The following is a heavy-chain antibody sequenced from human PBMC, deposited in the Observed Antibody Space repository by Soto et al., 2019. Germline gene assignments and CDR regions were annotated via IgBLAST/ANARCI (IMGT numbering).Heavy chain of an antibody. Sequence: QVQLVQSGAEVKKPGSSVKVSCKASGGTFSSYAISWVRQAPGQGLEWMGGIIPIFGTANYAQKFQGRVTITADESTSTADMELSSLRSEDTAVYYCARYVAAAGLGLNWFDPWGQGTLVTVSS. CDR1: GGTFSSYA. J-gene: IGHJ5*02. V-gene: IGHV1-69*01. D-gene: IGHD6-13*01. CDR2: IIPIFGTA. CDR3: ARYVAAAGLGLNWFDP.